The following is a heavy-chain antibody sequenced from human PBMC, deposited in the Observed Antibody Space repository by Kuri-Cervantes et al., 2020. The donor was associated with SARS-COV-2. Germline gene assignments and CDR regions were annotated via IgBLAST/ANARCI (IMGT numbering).Heavy chain of an antibody. J-gene: IGHJ4*02. CDR2: IYTSGST. Sequence: SETLSLTCTVSGGSISSGSYYWSWIRQPAGKGLEWIGHIYTSGSTNYNPSLKSRVTISVGTSKNQFSLKLSSVTAADTAVYYCARDGYGGATRYWGQGTLVTVSS. CDR1: GGSISSGSYY. D-gene: IGHD1-26*01. CDR3: ARDGYGGATRY. V-gene: IGHV4-61*09.